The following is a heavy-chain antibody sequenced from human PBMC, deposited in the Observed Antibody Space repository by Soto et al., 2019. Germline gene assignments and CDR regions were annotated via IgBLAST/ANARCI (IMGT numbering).Heavy chain of an antibody. CDR3: ARGYYDSRGQSNTFDI. CDR2: VYYSGST. D-gene: IGHD3-22*01. CDR1: CASFSRSY. Sequence: TSETLVLTCPFSCASFSRSYWSLIRHAPVKGLEWIGYVYYSGSTNYNPSLKSRVTMSVDTSKNQFSLKLSSVTAADTAVYYCARGYYDSRGQSNTFDIWGQGTMVTVSS. V-gene: IGHV4-59*01. J-gene: IGHJ3*02.